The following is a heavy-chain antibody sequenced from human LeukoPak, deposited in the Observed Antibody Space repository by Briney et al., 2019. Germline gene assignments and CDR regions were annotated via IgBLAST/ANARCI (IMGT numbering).Heavy chain of an antibody. CDR2: MYHSGST. Sequence: ASEILSLTCVVSGYSITSGYYWGWIRQPPGKGLEWIASMYHSGSTYYKPSLKSRVTISVDTSKNQFSLKVNSVTAADTAVYYCARMCGGDCRGGFDYWGQGTLVTVSS. CDR1: GYSITSGYY. J-gene: IGHJ4*02. V-gene: IGHV4-38-2*01. D-gene: IGHD2-21*01. CDR3: ARMCGGDCRGGFDY.